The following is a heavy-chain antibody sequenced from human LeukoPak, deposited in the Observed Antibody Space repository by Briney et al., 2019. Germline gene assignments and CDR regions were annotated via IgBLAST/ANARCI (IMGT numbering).Heavy chain of an antibody. Sequence: SVKVSCKASGGTFSSYAISWVRQAPGQGLEWMGGIILIFGTANYAQKFQGRVTITTDESTSTAYMELSSLRSEDTAVYYCARDGFVVVPASGGFDPWGQGTLVTVSS. CDR1: GGTFSSYA. CDR3: ARDGFVVVPASGGFDP. D-gene: IGHD2-2*01. CDR2: IILIFGTA. V-gene: IGHV1-69*05. J-gene: IGHJ5*02.